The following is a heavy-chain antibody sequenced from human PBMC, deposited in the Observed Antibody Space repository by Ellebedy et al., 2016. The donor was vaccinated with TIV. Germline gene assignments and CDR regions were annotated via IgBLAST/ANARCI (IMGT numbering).Heavy chain of an antibody. Sequence: GESLKISCKGSGYGFTSYWIGWVRQMPGKGLEWMGIIYPEDSETRYSPSFQGQVTISAVKSINTAYLQWSSLKASDTAMYYCARRLGSGWLSYFDYWGQGTLVTVSS. V-gene: IGHV5-51*01. J-gene: IGHJ4*02. CDR3: ARRLGSGWLSYFDY. CDR1: GYGFTSYW. D-gene: IGHD6-19*01. CDR2: IYPEDSET.